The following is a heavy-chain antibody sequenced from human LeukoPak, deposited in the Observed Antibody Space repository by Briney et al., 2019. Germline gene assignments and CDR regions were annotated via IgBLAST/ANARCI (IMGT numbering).Heavy chain of an antibody. Sequence: GGSLSLSCAASGFTFSSYEMNWVRQAPGKGLEWVSKISSGGSAIYYADSVKGRFTISRDNAKSTLYLRMNSLRAEDTAVYYCARGGSLGYWGQGTLVTVSS. CDR2: ISSGGSAI. D-gene: IGHD6-19*01. V-gene: IGHV3-48*03. CDR3: ARGGSLGY. CDR1: GFTFSSYE. J-gene: IGHJ4*02.